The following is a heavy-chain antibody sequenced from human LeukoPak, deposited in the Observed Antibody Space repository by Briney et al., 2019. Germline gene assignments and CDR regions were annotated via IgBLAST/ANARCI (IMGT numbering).Heavy chain of an antibody. Sequence: SVKVSCKASGGTFSSYAISWVRQAPGQGLEWMGGIIPIFGTANYAQKFQGRVTITADKSTSTAYMELSSLRSEDTAVYYCARDFDDILTGSRVFDIWGQGTMVTVSS. J-gene: IGHJ3*02. V-gene: IGHV1-69*06. CDR2: IIPIFGTA. CDR3: ARDFDDILTGSRVFDI. D-gene: IGHD3-9*01. CDR1: GGTFSSYA.